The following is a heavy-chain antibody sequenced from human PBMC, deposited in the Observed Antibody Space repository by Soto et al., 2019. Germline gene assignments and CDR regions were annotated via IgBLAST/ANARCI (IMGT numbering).Heavy chain of an antibody. CDR1: GASITGSSY. V-gene: IGHV4-4*07. J-gene: IGHJ4*02. Sequence: QVQLQESGPGLMKPSETLSLTCTVSGASITGSSYWSWIRQPAGKGLEWIGRFSLSGTTNYNPSPGSRVTMSADVSKNQFSLRLTSVTAADTALYYCARGMTPPGAPAWYYFDSWGQGTLVTVSS. CDR3: ARGMTPPGAPAWYYFDS. CDR2: FSLSGTT. D-gene: IGHD2-8*02.